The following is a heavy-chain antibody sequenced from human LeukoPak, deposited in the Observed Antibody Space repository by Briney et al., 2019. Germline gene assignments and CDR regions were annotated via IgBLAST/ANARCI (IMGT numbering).Heavy chain of an antibody. V-gene: IGHV3-20*04. CDR1: GFTFDDYG. CDR2: INWNGGST. J-gene: IGHJ4*02. CDR3: ARLKAAAGSNFDY. Sequence: GGSPRLSCAASGFTFDDYGMSWVRQAPGKGLEWVSGINWNGGSTSYADSVKGRFTISRDTAKNSLYLQMNSLRAEDTALYYCARLKAAAGSNFDYWGQGTLVTVSS. D-gene: IGHD6-13*01.